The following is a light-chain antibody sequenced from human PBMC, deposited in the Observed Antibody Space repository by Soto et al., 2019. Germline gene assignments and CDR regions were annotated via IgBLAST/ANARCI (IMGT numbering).Light chain of an antibody. CDR2: EVS. Sequence: QSALTQPASVSGSPGQSITISCTGTSSDVGGYNYVSWYQHHPGKAPKLIIYEVSDRPPGVSNRFSGSKSGNTASLTISGLQAEDEADYYCNSYTSSSTVVFGGGTKLTV. J-gene: IGLJ2*01. V-gene: IGLV2-14*01. CDR3: NSYTSSSTVV. CDR1: SSDVGGYNY.